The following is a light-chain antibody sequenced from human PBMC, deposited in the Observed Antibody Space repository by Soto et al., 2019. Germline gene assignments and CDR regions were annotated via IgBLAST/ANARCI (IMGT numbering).Light chain of an antibody. CDR3: QQYNNWPTWT. CDR1: QSVSSN. CDR2: GAS. V-gene: IGKV3-15*01. J-gene: IGKJ1*01. Sequence: EMVMTQSPATLSVSPGERATLSCRASQSVSSNLAWYQQKPGQAPRLLVYGASTRATGIPARFSGSGSGTEFTPTISSLQSEDFAVYYCQQYNNWPTWTFGQGTKVDIK.